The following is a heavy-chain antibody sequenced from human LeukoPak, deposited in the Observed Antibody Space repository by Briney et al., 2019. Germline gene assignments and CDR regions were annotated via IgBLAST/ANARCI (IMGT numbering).Heavy chain of an antibody. CDR1: GYTFTSCG. CDR2: ISAYNGNT. V-gene: IGHV1-18*01. CDR3: ARVYYDSSGSPTSSRSESPISYYMDV. J-gene: IGHJ6*03. Sequence: ASVKVSCKASGYTFTSCGISWVRQAPGQGLEWMEWISAYNGNTNYAQKLQGRVTMTTDTSTSTAYMELRSLRSDDTAVYYCARVYYDSSGSPTSSRSESPISYYMDVWGKGTTVTVSS. D-gene: IGHD3-22*01.